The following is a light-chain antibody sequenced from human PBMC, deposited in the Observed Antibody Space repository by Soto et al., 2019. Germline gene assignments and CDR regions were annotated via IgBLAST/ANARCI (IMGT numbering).Light chain of an antibody. V-gene: IGLV2-14*01. CDR3: NSYRTVSTYV. CDR1: SSDIGGYNF. CDR2: DVG. J-gene: IGLJ1*01. Sequence: QSALTQPASVSGSPGXXXTIACTGTSSDIGGYNFVSWYQQHPGKAPKLLIYDVGNRPSGVSNRFSGSKSGNTASLTISGLQAEDEAHYYCNSYRTVSTYVFGTGTKLTVL.